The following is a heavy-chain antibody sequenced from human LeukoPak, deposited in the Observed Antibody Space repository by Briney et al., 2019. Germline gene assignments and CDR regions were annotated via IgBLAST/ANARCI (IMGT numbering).Heavy chain of an antibody. V-gene: IGHV4-4*02. CDR2: IYHSGNT. Sequence: SGTLSLTCAVSGGSISRGNWWSWVRQPPGKGPEWIGEIYHSGNTNYNPSLKNRVTISVDKSKNLFSLKLSSVTAADTAVYYCAKKAASSAADYWGQGTQVTVSS. J-gene: IGHJ4*02. CDR3: AKKAASSAADY. D-gene: IGHD2-15*01. CDR1: GGSISRGNW.